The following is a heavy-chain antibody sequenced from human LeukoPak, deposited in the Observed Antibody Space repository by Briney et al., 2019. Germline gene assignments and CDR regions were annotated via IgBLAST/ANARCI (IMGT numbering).Heavy chain of an antibody. V-gene: IGHV3-30-3*01. D-gene: IGHD3-16*02. CDR3: AKGPGLRLGELSLWADY. J-gene: IGHJ4*02. Sequence: GGSLRLSCAASGFTFSTSPMNWVRQSPGKGLEWLAVISYDGSLKYYADSVKGRFTISRDNSNSALYLQMNSLRAEDTAVYYCAKGPGLRLGELSLWADYWGQGTLVTVSS. CDR2: ISYDGSLK. CDR1: GFTFSTSP.